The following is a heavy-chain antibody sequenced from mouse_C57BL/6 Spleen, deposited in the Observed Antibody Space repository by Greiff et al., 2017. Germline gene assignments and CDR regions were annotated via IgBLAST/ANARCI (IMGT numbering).Heavy chain of an antibody. V-gene: IGHV1-81*01. Sequence: QVQLQQSGAELARPGASVKLSCKASCYTFTSYGISWVKQRTGQGLEWIGEIYPRSGITYYNEKFKGKATLTADKSSSTAYMELRSLTSEDSAVYFCAREAVTGTGAMDYWGQGTSVTVSS. CDR1: CYTFTSYG. CDR2: IYPRSGIT. CDR3: AREAVTGTGAMDY. J-gene: IGHJ4*01. D-gene: IGHD4-1*01.